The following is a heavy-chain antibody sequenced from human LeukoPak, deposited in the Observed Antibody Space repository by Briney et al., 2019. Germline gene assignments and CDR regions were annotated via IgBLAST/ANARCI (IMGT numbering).Heavy chain of an antibody. CDR1: GGSISSSSYC. CDR3: ARGAYGSYSVDF. J-gene: IGHJ4*02. Sequence: SETLSLTCTVSGGSISSSSYCWGWIRQPPGKGLEWIGSICYSGSTFYNPSLKSRVTLSVDTSKNQFSLKLSSVTAADTAVYYCARGAYGSYSVDFWGQGTLVTVSS. CDR2: ICYSGST. V-gene: IGHV4-39*01. D-gene: IGHD2-21*01.